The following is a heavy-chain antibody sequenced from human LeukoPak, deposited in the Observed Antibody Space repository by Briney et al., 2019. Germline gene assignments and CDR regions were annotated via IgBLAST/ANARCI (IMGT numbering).Heavy chain of an antibody. Sequence: SETLSLTCTVSGGSISSYYWSWLRQPPGKGLEWIGYIYYSGSTNYNPSLKSRVTISVDTSKNQFSLKLSSVTAADTAVYYCARGAACSGGSCYYDYFDYWGQGTLVTVSS. CDR1: GGSISSYY. V-gene: IGHV4-59*01. CDR2: IYYSGST. CDR3: ARGAACSGGSCYYDYFDY. J-gene: IGHJ4*02. D-gene: IGHD2-15*01.